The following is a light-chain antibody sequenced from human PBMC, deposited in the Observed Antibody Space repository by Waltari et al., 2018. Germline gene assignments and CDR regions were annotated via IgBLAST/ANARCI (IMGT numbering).Light chain of an antibody. V-gene: IGLV1-47*02. CDR2: NNN. Sequence: GQSVTISCSGSSSNIGSNYVYWYQQFSGKAPKLLIYNNNQRPSGVPDRFSGSKSGTSASLAISGLQSKDEADYYCSAWDSSVTVLFGGGTRLTVL. CDR3: SAWDSSVTVL. CDR1: SSNIGSNY. J-gene: IGLJ2*01.